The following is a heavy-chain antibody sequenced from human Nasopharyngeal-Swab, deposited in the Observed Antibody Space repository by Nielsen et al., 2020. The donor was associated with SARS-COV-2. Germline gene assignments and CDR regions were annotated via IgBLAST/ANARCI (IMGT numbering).Heavy chain of an antibody. J-gene: IGHJ6*02. CDR2: IFHSGGT. D-gene: IGHD3-3*01. CDR3: ARDYRFLEWPGVYYYYGMDV. V-gene: IGHV4-4*02. Sequence: SQAPSPPCPLSCGSLRRSKLWWCVRQPPGKGVGWVWGIFHSGGTNYNPSLKSRVTISVDKSKNQFSLKLSSVTAADTAVYYCARDYRFLEWPGVYYYYGMDVWGQGTTVTVSS. CDR1: CGSLRRSKL.